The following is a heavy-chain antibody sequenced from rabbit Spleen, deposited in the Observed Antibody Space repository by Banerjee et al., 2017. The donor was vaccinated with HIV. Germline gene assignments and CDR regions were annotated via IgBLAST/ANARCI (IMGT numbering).Heavy chain of an antibody. V-gene: IGHV1S45*01. CDR1: GFSFSSSYY. D-gene: IGHD1-1*01. J-gene: IGHJ6*01. CDR3: ARDTSSSFSSYGMDL. CDR2: INTGSGST. Sequence: QEQLEESGGGLVKPEGSLTLTCKASGFSFSSSYYMCWVRQAPGKGLEWIGCINTGSGSTYYASWAKGRFTISKASSTTVTLQMTSLTAADTATYFCARDTSSSFSSYGMDLWGPGTLVTVS.